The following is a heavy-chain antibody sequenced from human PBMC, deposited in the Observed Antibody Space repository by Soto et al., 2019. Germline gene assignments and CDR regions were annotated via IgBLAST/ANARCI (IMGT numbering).Heavy chain of an antibody. CDR3: ARVNHKQWLTIRGVYYFDY. D-gene: IGHD6-19*01. J-gene: IGHJ4*02. CDR2: INPNSGGT. CDR1: GYTFTGYY. Sequence: QVQLVQSGAEVKKPGASVKVSCKASGYTFTGYYMHWVRQAPGQGLEWMGWINPNSGGTNYAQKFQGWVTMTRDTXXSXAXXELSRLRSDDTAVYYCARVNHKQWLTIRGVYYFDYWGQGTLVTVSS. V-gene: IGHV1-2*04.